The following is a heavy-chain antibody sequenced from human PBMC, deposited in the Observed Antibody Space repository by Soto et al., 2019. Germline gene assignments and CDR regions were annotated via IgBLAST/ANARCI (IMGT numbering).Heavy chain of an antibody. V-gene: IGHV3-30-3*01. CDR2: ISHDGINK. D-gene: IGHD6-19*01. Sequence: QVRLVESGGGVVQPGRSLRLSCTASGFSFSSYAMYWFRQPPGKGLEWVAVISHDGINKHYADSVKGRVTVSRDNSNHSLELQLNSLRGEDTVMYYCARDMYSSDYFVKWFGPWGQGTLVTVSS. CDR1: GFSFSSYA. J-gene: IGHJ5*02. CDR3: ARDMYSSDYFVKWFGP.